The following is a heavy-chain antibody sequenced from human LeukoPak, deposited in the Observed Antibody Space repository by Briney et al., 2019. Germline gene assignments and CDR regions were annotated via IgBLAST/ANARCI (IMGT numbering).Heavy chain of an antibody. Sequence: PGGSLRLSCTASGFTFSSYAMNWVRQAPGKGLEWVSGISTSGGSTYYADSVKGRFTISRDNAKNSLYLQMNSLRAEDTVVYYCARGRHFGSGTHYMAFYSDSWGQGTLVTVSS. D-gene: IGHD3-10*01. CDR2: ISTSGGST. CDR3: ARGRHFGSGTHYMAFYSDS. J-gene: IGHJ4*02. V-gene: IGHV3-23*01. CDR1: GFTFSSYA.